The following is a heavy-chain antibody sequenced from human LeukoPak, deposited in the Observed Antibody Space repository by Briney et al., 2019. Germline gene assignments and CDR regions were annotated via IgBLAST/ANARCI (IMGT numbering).Heavy chain of an antibody. Sequence: TGGSLRLSCAASGFTFSSYWMHWVRQAPGKGLVWVSRINSDGSSTSYADSVKGRFTISRDNAKNTLYLQMNSLRAKDTAVYYCARESNFGYYDFWSGGMVIPSDFDYWGQGTLVTVSS. J-gene: IGHJ4*02. D-gene: IGHD3-3*01. CDR1: GFTFSSYW. CDR2: INSDGSST. CDR3: ARESNFGYYDFWSGGMVIPSDFDY. V-gene: IGHV3-74*01.